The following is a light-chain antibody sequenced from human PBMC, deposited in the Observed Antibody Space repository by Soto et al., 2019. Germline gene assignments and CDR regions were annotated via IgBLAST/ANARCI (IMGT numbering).Light chain of an antibody. J-gene: IGKJ4*01. CDR3: QQRSNWS. CDR1: QSVSSY. CDR2: DAS. V-gene: IGKV3-11*01. Sequence: EIVLTQSPATLSLSPGERATLSCRASQSVSSYLAWYQQQPGQAPRLLIYDASNRATGIPARFSGSGSGTDFNLTISSLEPKDFAVYYCQQRSNWSFGGGTKVEIK.